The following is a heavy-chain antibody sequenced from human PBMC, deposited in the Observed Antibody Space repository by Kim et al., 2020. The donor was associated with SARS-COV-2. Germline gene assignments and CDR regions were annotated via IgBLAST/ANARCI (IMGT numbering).Heavy chain of an antibody. CDR1: GFTFTTYA. D-gene: IGHD2-21*01. CDR2: VSGSGDST. CDR3: ARRGGDGWGGFDI. J-gene: IGHJ3*02. V-gene: IGHV3-23*01. Sequence: GGSLRLSCAASGFTFTTYAMNWVRQAPGKGLEWVSSVSGSGDSTYYADSVKGRFTISRDNSKNTLYLQMNSLRDEDTAVYYCARRGGDGWGGFDIWGQGTMVTVSS.